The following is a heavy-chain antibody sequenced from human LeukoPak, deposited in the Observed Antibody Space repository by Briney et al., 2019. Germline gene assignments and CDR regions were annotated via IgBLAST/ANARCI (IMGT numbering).Heavy chain of an antibody. V-gene: IGHV3-7*01. D-gene: IGHD2-15*01. CDR1: GFTIDSFY. CDR3: ARASPGVVFNYFDH. J-gene: IGHJ4*01. CDR2: IDEAGKDR. Sequence: GGSLRLSCVASGFTIDSFYMSWVRQAPGKGLEWVANIDEAGKDRYYADSVKGRFTISRDNTKNSVFLDMTSLRVEDTATYFCARASPGVVFNYFDHWGQGALVPVSS.